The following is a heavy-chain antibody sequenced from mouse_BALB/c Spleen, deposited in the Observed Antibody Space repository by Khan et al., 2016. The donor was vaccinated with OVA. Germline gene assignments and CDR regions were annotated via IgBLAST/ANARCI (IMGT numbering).Heavy chain of an antibody. D-gene: IGHD2-14*01. CDR1: GYTFTSYT. V-gene: IGHV1-4*01. CDR2: INPSSGYT. CDR3: ARDVAYYRNDCWLAY. Sequence: QVQLQQSGAELARPWASVKMSCKASGYTFTSYTIHWIKQRPGQGLEWIGYINPSSGYTNYNKKFKDKATLTADKTATTAYMQLRSLTTDDSAVYYWARDVAYYRNDCWLAYWGQGTLVTVSA. J-gene: IGHJ3*01.